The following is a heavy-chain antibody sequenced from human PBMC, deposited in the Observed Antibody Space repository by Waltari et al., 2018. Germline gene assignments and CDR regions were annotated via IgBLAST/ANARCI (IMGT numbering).Heavy chain of an antibody. J-gene: IGHJ4*02. CDR2: MSGSGAST. V-gene: IGHV3-23*04. D-gene: IGHD3-22*01. Sequence: EVQLVESGGGLVQPGGSLRLSCAGAGFTFGSYAMTWVRQAPGDGLAWVSAMSGSGASTYYTDSGKGRFTISRDNSKNTLYLQMNSLRAEDTAVYYCAKAPTMMVVAPPDYWGQGTLVTVSS. CDR1: GFTFGSYA. CDR3: AKAPTMMVVAPPDY.